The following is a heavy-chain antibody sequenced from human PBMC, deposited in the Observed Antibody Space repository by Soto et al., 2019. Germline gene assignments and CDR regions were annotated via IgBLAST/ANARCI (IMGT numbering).Heavy chain of an antibody. CDR1: GGTFSSYA. V-gene: IGHV1-69*06. J-gene: IGHJ4*02. D-gene: IGHD6-6*01. CDR3: ARAEVAARPFDY. CDR2: IIPIFGTA. Sequence: QVQLVQSGAEVKKPGSSVKVSCKASGGTFSSYAISWVRQAPGQGLEWMGGIIPIFGTANYAQKFQGRVTITADKATRTAYMELSSLRSEATAVYYCARAEVAARPFDYWGQGTLVTVSS.